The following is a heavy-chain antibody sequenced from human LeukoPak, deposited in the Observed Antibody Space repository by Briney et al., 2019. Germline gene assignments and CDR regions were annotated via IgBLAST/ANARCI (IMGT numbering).Heavy chain of an antibody. CDR1: GFTFSSYG. D-gene: IGHD1-7*01. V-gene: IGHV3-33*06. CDR2: IWYDGSNK. Sequence: PGGSLRLSCAASGFTFSSYGMHWVRQAPGKELEWVAVIWYDGSNKYYADSVKGRFTISRDNSKNTLYLQMNSLRAEDTAVYYCAKGLTVTGTTTRFDYWGQGTLVTVSS. CDR3: AKGLTVTGTTTRFDY. J-gene: IGHJ4*02.